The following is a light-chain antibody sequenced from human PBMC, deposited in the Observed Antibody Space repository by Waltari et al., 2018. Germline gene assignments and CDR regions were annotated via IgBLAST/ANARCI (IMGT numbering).Light chain of an antibody. V-gene: IGLV2-8*01. J-gene: IGLJ2*01. CDR2: EVS. Sequence: QSALTQPPPASGSPGQSVPISCTGSSSDVGGYNYVPWYQQHPGKAPNLRVYEVSKRPSGVPDRFSGSKSGNTASLTVSGLQAEDEADYYCSSYAGSNNLVFGGGTKLTVL. CDR3: SSYAGSNNLV. CDR1: SSDVGGYNY.